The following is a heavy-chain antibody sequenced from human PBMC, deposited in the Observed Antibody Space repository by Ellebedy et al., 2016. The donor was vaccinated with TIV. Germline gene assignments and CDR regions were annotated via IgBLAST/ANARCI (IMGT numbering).Heavy chain of an antibody. CDR2: ISAYNGNT. CDR1: GYTFTSYG. CDR3: ARAGGITGTTKPYYYYYYMDV. J-gene: IGHJ6*03. D-gene: IGHD1-7*01. Sequence: ASVKVSCXASGYTFTSYGISWVRQAPGQGLEWMGWISAYNGNTNYAQKLQGRVTMTTDTSTSTAYMELRSLRSDDTAVYYCARAGGITGTTKPYYYYYYMDVWGKGTTVTVSS. V-gene: IGHV1-18*01.